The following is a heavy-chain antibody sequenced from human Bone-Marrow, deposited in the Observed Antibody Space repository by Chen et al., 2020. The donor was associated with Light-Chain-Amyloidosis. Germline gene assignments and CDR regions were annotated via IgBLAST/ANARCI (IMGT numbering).Heavy chain of an antibody. V-gene: IGHV4-31*03. CDR1: GDSISSDSYY. CDR2: IDDSGST. Sequence: QVQLQESGPGLVKPSQTLSLTCSVSGDSISSDSYYWSWIRQHPGKGLEWIGYIDDSGSTYYNPSLKSRVTISVATSQNQFSLTLTSGTVADTAVYYCARSLSAYDVDGVYWGQGVLVIVSS. D-gene: IGHD5-12*01. CDR3: ARSLSAYDVDGVY. J-gene: IGHJ4*02.